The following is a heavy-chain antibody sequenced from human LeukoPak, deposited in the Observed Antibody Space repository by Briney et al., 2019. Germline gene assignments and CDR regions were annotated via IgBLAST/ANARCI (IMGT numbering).Heavy chain of an antibody. J-gene: IGHJ4*02. CDR1: GYTFTNYY. D-gene: IGHD3-3*02. V-gene: IGHV1-2*02. Sequence: ASVKVSCKASGYTFTNYYVNWVRQAPGQGLEWLGWINPNSGDTNYAQKFQGRVTMTRDTSISTAYMDLSSLRSDDTAVYYCARETSLAYWGQGTLVTVSS. CDR3: ARETSLAY. CDR2: INPNSGDT.